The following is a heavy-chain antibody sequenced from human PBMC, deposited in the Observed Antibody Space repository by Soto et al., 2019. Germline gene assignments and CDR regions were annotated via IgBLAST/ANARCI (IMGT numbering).Heavy chain of an antibody. CDR2: INPNSGGT. J-gene: IGHJ4*02. D-gene: IGHD1-26*01. CDR1: GYTFNVYY. V-gene: IGHV1-2*04. CDR3: ARVRSGGASYYFDY. Sequence: VSVEVGCKASGYTFNVYYMPGVRQAPGQGLEWMGWINPNSGGTNYAQKFQGWVTMTRDTSISTAYMELSRLSSDDTAVYYCARVRSGGASYYFDYWGQGTLVTVSS.